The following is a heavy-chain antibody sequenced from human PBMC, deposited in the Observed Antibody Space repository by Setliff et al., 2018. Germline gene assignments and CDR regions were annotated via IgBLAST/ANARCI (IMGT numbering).Heavy chain of an antibody. CDR2: VYSGSPNT. CDR3: ARDPGFHSGTWCLGD. CDR1: GFTFSNNA. Sequence: PGGSLRLSCLASGFTFSNNAMSWIRQAPGKGLEWVSVVYSGSPNTYYAASVKGRFTISRDNSKNTLYLQMNSLRVEDSGVYYCARDPGFHSGTWCLGDWGQGIQVTVSS. V-gene: IGHV3-23*03. J-gene: IGHJ4*02. D-gene: IGHD2-8*01.